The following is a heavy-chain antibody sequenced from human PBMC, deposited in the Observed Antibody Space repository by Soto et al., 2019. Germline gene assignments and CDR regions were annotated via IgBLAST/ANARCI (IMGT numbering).Heavy chain of an antibody. CDR2: INPSGGST. V-gene: IGHV1-46*01. Sequence: ASVKVSCKASGYTFTSYYMHWVRQAPGQGLEWMGIINPSGGSTSYAQKFQGRVTMTRDTSTSTVYMELSSLRSEDTAVYYCARAPGVATITAGAFDIWGQGTMVTVSS. CDR1: GYTFTSYY. CDR3: ARAPGVATITAGAFDI. J-gene: IGHJ3*02. D-gene: IGHD5-12*01.